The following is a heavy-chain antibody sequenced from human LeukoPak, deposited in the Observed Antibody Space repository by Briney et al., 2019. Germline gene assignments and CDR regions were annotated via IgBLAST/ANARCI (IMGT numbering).Heavy chain of an antibody. V-gene: IGHV3-48*03. CDR2: ISSSGSTI. Sequence: GGSLRLSCAASGFTFSSYEMNWVRQAPGKGLEWVSYISSSGSTIYYADSVKGRFTISRDNAKNSLYLQMNSLRAEDTAVYYCAREEWEFDYWGQGTLVTVSS. CDR3: AREEWEFDY. J-gene: IGHJ4*02. CDR1: GFTFSSYE. D-gene: IGHD1-26*01.